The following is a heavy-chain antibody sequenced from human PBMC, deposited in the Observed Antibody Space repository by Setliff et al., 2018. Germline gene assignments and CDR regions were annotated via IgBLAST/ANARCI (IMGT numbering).Heavy chain of an antibody. CDR2: INWNGDRT. J-gene: IGHJ6*03. CDR3: ARDPSGSSSYYSYMDV. D-gene: IGHD6-19*01. Sequence: GGSLRLSCAASGFTFDVYDLNWVRQAPGKGLEWVSSINWNGDRTGYADSVKGRFTISRDNSKNTLYLQMNSLRAEDTAVYYCARDPSGSSSYYSYMDVWGKGTTVTVSS. V-gene: IGHV3-20*04. CDR1: GFTFDVYD.